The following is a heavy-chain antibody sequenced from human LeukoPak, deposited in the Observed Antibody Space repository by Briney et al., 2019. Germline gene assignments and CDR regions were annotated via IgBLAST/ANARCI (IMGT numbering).Heavy chain of an antibody. CDR1: GGTFSGYY. CDR3: ARHILTSFCHFDY. CDR2: INHSGST. D-gene: IGHD3-9*01. Sequence: SETLSLTCAVYGGTFSGYYWSWIRQPPGKGLEWIGEINHSGSTNYNPSPKSRVTISVDTSKNHFSLKLSSVTAADTAVFYCARHILTSFCHFDYWGQGTLVTVSS. J-gene: IGHJ4*02. V-gene: IGHV4-34*01.